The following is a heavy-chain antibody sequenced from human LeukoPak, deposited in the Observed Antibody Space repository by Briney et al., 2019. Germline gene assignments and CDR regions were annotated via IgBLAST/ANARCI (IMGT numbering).Heavy chain of an antibody. Sequence: PGGSLRLSCAASGFTLRSFSMHWVRQSPGRGLEYVSAINYNGGTTYYADSVKDRFTISRDDSRNTLYLQMASLRDEDMGVYYCARVGPATAFDYWGQGTQVTVSS. CDR1: GFTLRSFS. CDR3: ARVGPATAFDY. V-gene: IGHV3-64*02. J-gene: IGHJ4*02. CDR2: INYNGGTT.